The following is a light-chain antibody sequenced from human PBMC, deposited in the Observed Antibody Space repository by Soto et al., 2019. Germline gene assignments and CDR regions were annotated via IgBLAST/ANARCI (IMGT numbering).Light chain of an antibody. J-gene: IGKJ1*01. CDR2: YAS. CDR3: QQYSNYWT. V-gene: IGKV1-5*01. CDR1: ESINMW. Sequence: DIQITQSPSTLSVSVGDRVTVTCRASESINMWLAWFQQKPGKAPKLLIYYASSLESGIPSRFSGSGSGTEFTLTTSSLEADDFATYYCQQYSNYWTFGQGTRWISN.